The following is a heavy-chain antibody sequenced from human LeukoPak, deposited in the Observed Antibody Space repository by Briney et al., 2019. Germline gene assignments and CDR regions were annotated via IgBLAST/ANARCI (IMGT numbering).Heavy chain of an antibody. D-gene: IGHD3-10*01. J-gene: IGHJ4*02. CDR1: GYTFTGYY. V-gene: IGHV1-2*02. Sequence: ASVKVSCKASGYTFTGYYMHWVRQAPGQGLEWMGWIIPNSGGASYAQKFQGRVTMTRDTSISTAYMELSSLRSDDTAVYYCAKDLILWFGGETFDYWGQGTLVTVSS. CDR2: IIPNSGGA. CDR3: AKDLILWFGGETFDY.